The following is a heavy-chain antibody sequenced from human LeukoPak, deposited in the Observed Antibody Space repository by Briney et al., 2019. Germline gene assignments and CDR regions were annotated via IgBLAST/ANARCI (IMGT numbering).Heavy chain of an antibody. Sequence: ASVKVSCKASGYTFTSYYMHWVRQAPGQGLEWMGIINPSGGSTSYAQKFQGRVTMTRDTSTSTVYMELSSLRSEDTAVYYCARGGPRTVTTDHGFDYWGQGTLVTVSS. D-gene: IGHD4-11*01. J-gene: IGHJ4*02. CDR1: GYTFTSYY. CDR3: ARGGPRTVTTDHGFDY. CDR2: INPSGGST. V-gene: IGHV1-46*01.